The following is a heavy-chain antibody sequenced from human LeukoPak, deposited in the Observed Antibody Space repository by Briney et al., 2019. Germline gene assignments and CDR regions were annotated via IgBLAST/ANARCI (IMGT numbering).Heavy chain of an antibody. CDR2: VSYDGYSQ. V-gene: IGHV3-30*18. Sequence: PGGSLRLSCAASGFTFSSYDMHWVRQAPGKGLEWVAVVSYDGYSQYYGDSVKGRFTISRANSKNTLYLQMNSLRVEDTAVYYCANDPYCGGDCYYDYWGQGTLVTVSS. CDR3: ANDPYCGGDCYYDY. J-gene: IGHJ4*02. CDR1: GFTFSSYD. D-gene: IGHD2-21*02.